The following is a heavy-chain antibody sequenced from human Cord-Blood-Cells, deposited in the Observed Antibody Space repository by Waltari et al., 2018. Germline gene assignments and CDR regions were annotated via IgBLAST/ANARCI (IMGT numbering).Heavy chain of an antibody. D-gene: IGHD6-13*01. CDR1: VFTFSSYS. Sequence: EVQLVESGGGLVQPGGSLRLACSASVFTFSSYSLNWVRPAPGKGLELVSYISSSSSTIYYADSVKGRFTISRDNAKNSLYLQMNSLRDEDTAVYYCARTIAAAGDYWGQGTLVTVSS. V-gene: IGHV3-48*02. J-gene: IGHJ4*02. CDR3: ARTIAAAGDY. CDR2: ISSSSSTI.